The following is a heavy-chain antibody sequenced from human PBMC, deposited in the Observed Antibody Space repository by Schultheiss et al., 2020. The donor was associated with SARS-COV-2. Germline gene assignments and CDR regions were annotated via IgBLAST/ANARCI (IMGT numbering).Heavy chain of an antibody. V-gene: IGHV4-4*02. CDR1: GGSISSGNW. D-gene: IGHD2-2*01. Sequence: SETLSLTCAVSGGSISSGNWWTWVRQPPGKGLEWIGEINHSGTTNYNPSLKSRVTISVDTSKNQFSLKLSSVTAADTAVYYCAREEGYCSSTSCQGAFDIWGQGTMVTVSS. CDR3: AREEGYCSSTSCQGAFDI. CDR2: INHSGTT. J-gene: IGHJ3*02.